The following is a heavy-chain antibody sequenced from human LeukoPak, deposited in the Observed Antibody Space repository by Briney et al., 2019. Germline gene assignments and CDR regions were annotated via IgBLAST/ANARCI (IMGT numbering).Heavy chain of an antibody. CDR3: ARDQGFTMVRGIMSPSAADY. CDR2: INPSGGGT. J-gene: IGHJ4*02. CDR1: GYTFTSYY. V-gene: IGHV1-46*01. Sequence: GASVKVSCKASGYTFTSYYVYWVRQAPGQGLEWMGKINPSGGGTDYAQKFQGRVTMTRDTSTSTVYMELSSLRSEDTAVYYCARDQGFTMVRGIMSPSAADYWGQGTLVTVSS. D-gene: IGHD3-10*01.